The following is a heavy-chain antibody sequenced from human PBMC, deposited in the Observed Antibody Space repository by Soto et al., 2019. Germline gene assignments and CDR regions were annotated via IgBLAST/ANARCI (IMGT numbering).Heavy chain of an antibody. V-gene: IGHV1-18*01. CDR1: GYAFTTYG. D-gene: IGHD1-1*01. CDR3: ARGRYGDY. J-gene: IGHJ4*02. CDR2: ISAHNGNT. Sequence: QVHLVQSGAEVKKPGASVKVSCQASGYAFTTYGITWVRQAPGQGLEWMGWISAHNGNTNYAQKLQGRVTVTRDTSTSTAYMGLRSLRSDDTAVYYWARGRYGDYWGQGALVTVSS.